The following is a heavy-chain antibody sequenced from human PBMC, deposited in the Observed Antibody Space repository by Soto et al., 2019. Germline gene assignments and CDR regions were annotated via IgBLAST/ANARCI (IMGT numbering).Heavy chain of an antibody. Sequence: GGSLRLSCAASGFTFSSYSMNWVRQAPGKGLEWVSYISSSSSTIYYADSVKGRFTISRDNAKNSLYLQMNSLRDEDTAVYYCARVGKISLASSGFRYFDYWGQGTLVTVSS. D-gene: IGHD6-19*01. V-gene: IGHV3-48*02. CDR2: ISSSSSTI. CDR1: GFTFSSYS. CDR3: ARVGKISLASSGFRYFDY. J-gene: IGHJ4*02.